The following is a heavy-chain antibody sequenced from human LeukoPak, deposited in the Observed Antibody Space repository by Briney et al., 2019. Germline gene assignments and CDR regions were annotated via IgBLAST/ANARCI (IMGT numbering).Heavy chain of an antibody. Sequence: GGSLRLSCAASGFTFSSYGMHWVRQAPGKGLEWVAVIWYDGSNKYYADSVKGRFTISRDNPKNTLYLQMNSLRAEDTAVYYCARGPHSVVVTATDYWGQGTLVTVSS. J-gene: IGHJ4*02. CDR3: ARGPHSVVVTATDY. CDR1: GFTFSSYG. CDR2: IWYDGSNK. V-gene: IGHV3-33*01. D-gene: IGHD2-21*02.